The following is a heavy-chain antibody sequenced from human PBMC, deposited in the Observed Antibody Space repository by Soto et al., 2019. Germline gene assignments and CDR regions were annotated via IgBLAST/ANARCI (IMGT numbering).Heavy chain of an antibody. CDR2: ISWDGGST. V-gene: IGHV3-43*01. D-gene: IGHD2-21*02. CDR1: GFTFDDYT. J-gene: IGHJ4*02. CDR3: AKTLEAVVTADGFDY. Sequence: GGSLRLSCAASGFTFDDYTMHWVRQAPGKGLEWVSLISWDGGSTYYADSVKGRFTISRDNSKNSLYLQMNSLRTEDTALYYCAKTLEAVVTADGFDYWGQGTLVTVSS.